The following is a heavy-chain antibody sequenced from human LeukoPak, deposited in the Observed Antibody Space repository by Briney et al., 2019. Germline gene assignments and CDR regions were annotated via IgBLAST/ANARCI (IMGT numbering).Heavy chain of an antibody. CDR3: ARGGERGYSGYGDAFDI. CDR2: IKQDGSEK. V-gene: IGHV3-7*01. D-gene: IGHD5-12*01. J-gene: IGHJ3*02. Sequence: PGGSLRLSCAASGFTFSSYWMSWVRQAQGKGLEWVANIKQDGSEKYYVDSVKGRFTISRDNAKNSLYLQMNSLRAEDTAVYYCARGGERGYSGYGDAFDIWGQGTMVTVSS. CDR1: GFTFSSYW.